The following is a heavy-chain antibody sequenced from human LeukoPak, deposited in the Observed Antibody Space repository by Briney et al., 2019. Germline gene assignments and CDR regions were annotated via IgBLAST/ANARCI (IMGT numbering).Heavy chain of an antibody. D-gene: IGHD3-22*01. J-gene: IGHJ4*02. CDR2: ISGSGGST. V-gene: IGHV3-23*01. CDR1: GFTLSSYA. Sequence: GGSLRLSCAASGFTLSSYAMSWVRQAPGKGLEWVSAISGSGGSTYYADSVKGRFTISRDNSKNTLYLQMNSLRAEDTAVYYCALMGSSGYFDYWGQGTLVTVSS. CDR3: ALMGSSGYFDY.